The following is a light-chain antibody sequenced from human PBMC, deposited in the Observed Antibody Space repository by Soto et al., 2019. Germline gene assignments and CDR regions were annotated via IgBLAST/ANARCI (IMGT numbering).Light chain of an antibody. J-gene: IGKJ1*01. V-gene: IGKV3-20*01. CDR1: QTFSNSF. Sequence: IVLTQSPGTLSLSPGERATVSGRASQTFSNSFLSWFQQIPGQAPSLLIYGASMRATGIPDRFSGSGSGTDFTLTISRLEPEDFAVYCCQQYGSSPWTFGQGTKGDIK. CDR3: QQYGSSPWT. CDR2: GAS.